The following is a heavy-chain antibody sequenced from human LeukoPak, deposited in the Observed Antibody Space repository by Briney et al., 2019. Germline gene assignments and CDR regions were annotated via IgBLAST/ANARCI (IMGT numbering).Heavy chain of an antibody. CDR1: VGSISSYY. J-gene: IGHJ4*02. Sequence: SETLSLTCTVSVGSISSYYWSWIRQSPGKGLECIGYIYYSGSTNYNPSLKSRVTMSVDTSKNQFSLKLTSVTAADTAVYCCARGKGYFDYWGQGTLVTVSP. CDR3: ARGKGYFDY. CDR2: IYYSGST. D-gene: IGHD3-16*01. V-gene: IGHV4-59*01.